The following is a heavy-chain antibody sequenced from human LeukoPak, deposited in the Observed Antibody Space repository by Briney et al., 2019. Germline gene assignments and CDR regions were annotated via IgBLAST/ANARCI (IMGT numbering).Heavy chain of an antibody. D-gene: IGHD3-16*02. V-gene: IGHV3-23*01. Sequence: GGSLRLSCGASGFTFSNYAMNWVRQAPGKGLEWASGISNSGGSAYYADSVKGRFTISRDNSRSTLYLQMNSLRAEDTAVYYFAKGLRLGELSSGFDYWGQGTLVTVSS. J-gene: IGHJ4*02. CDR3: AKGLRLGELSSGFDY. CDR1: GFTFSNYA. CDR2: ISNSGGSA.